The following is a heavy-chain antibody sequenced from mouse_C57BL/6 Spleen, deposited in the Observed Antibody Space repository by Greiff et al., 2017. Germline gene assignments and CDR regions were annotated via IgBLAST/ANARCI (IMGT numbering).Heavy chain of an antibody. CDR3: AAFFDGYYGFDY. Sequence: EVQRVESGPGLVKPSQSLSLTCSVTGYSITSGYYWNWIRQFPGNKLEWMGYISYDGSNNYNPSLKNRISITRDTSKNQFFLKLNSVTTEDTATYYCAAFFDGYYGFDYWGQGTTLTVSS. J-gene: IGHJ2*01. V-gene: IGHV3-6*01. CDR2: ISYDGSN. CDR1: GYSITSGYY. D-gene: IGHD2-3*01.